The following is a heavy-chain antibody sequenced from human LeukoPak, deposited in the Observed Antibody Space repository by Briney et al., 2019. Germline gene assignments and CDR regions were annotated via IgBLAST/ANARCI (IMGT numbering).Heavy chain of an antibody. J-gene: IGHJ4*02. Sequence: GGSLRLSCAASGFTFSSYAMSWVRQVPGMGLEWVSGISGSGGNTHSADSVKGRFTISRDNSKNTLYLQMNSLRAEDTAVYYCAKATVTTFADYFDYWGQGTLVTVSS. CDR3: AKATVTTFADYFDY. CDR1: GFTFSSYA. V-gene: IGHV3-23*01. D-gene: IGHD4-11*01. CDR2: ISGSGGNT.